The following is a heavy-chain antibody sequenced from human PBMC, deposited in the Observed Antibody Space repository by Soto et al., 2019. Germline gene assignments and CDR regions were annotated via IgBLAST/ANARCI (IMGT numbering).Heavy chain of an antibody. V-gene: IGHV3-23*01. CDR3: AKDKDTAMVTSEPFDY. CDR2: ISGSGGST. D-gene: IGHD5-18*01. Sequence: EVQLLESGGGLVQPGGSLRLSCAASGFTFSSYAMSWVRQAPGKGLEWVSAISGSGGSTYYADSVKGRFTISRDNSKNPLYLQMNSLRAEDTAVYYCAKDKDTAMVTSEPFDYWGQGTLVTVSS. J-gene: IGHJ4*02. CDR1: GFTFSSYA.